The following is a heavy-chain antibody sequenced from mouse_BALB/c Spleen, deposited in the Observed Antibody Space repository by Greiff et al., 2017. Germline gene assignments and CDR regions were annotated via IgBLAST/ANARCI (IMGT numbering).Heavy chain of an antibody. J-gene: IGHJ2*01. D-gene: IGHD2-4*01. Sequence: EVKLMESGPGLVKPSQSLSLTCTVTGYSITSDYAWNWIRQFPGNKLEWMGYISYSGSTSYNPSLKSRISITRDTSKNQFFLQLNSVTTEDTATYYCARRNYDFDYWGQGTTLTVSS. CDR2: ISYSGST. CDR3: ARRNYDFDY. V-gene: IGHV3-2*02. CDR1: GYSITSDYA.